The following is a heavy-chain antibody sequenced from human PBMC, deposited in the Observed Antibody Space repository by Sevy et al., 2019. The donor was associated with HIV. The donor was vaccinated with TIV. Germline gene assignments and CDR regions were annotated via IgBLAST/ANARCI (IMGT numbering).Heavy chain of an antibody. V-gene: IGHV1-2*06. CDR2: INPNTGVT. Sequence: ASVKVSCKASGYTFAVYYLHWVRQAPGQRLEWMGRINPNTGVTNYAQKFQGRVTMTRDTSITTAYMELNRLGSDDTAVYYCAVLATISSFDYWGQGSLVTVSS. D-gene: IGHD5-12*01. CDR3: AVLATISSFDY. CDR1: GYTFAVYY. J-gene: IGHJ4*02.